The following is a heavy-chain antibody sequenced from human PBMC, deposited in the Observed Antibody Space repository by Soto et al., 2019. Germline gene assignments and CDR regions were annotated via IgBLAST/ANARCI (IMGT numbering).Heavy chain of an antibody. CDR3: ARHTPAISISDH. V-gene: IGHV4-39*01. J-gene: IGHJ4*02. CDR1: GGSISSSSYY. CDR2: IYYSGST. D-gene: IGHD2-15*01. Sequence: QLQLQESGPGLVKPSETLSLTCTVSGGSISSSSYYWGWIRQPPGKGLVLIGSIYYSGSTYYNPSLKSRVTLSVDTSKNQFSLKLSSVTAADTAVYYCARHTPAISISDHWGQGTLVTVSS.